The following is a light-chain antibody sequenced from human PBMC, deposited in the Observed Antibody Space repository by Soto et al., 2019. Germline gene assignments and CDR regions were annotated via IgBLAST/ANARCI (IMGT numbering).Light chain of an antibody. CDR2: WAS. Sequence: DIVMTQSPDSLAVSLGERATINCKSSQSVLYSSNNKNYLAWYQQKPGQPPTLLIYWASSRESGVPDRFSGSGSGTDFTLTVSSRQAEDVAVYYCQQYYSTPRTFGQGTKVEIK. CDR1: QSVLYSSNNKNY. CDR3: QQYYSTPRT. V-gene: IGKV4-1*01. J-gene: IGKJ1*01.